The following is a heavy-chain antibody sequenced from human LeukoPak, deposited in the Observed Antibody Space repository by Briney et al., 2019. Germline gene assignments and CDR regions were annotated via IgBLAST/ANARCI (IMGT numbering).Heavy chain of an antibody. Sequence: SETLSLTCTVSGGSISSSSYYWGCIRQPPGKGLEWIGGIYHSGSTYHNPSLKSRVTISEDTSKNQFSLKLSSVTAADTAVYYCARVVGSSWFDYWGQGTLVTVSS. CDR2: IYHSGST. CDR1: GGSISSSSYY. D-gene: IGHD6-13*01. CDR3: ARVVGSSWFDY. V-gene: IGHV4-39*07. J-gene: IGHJ4*02.